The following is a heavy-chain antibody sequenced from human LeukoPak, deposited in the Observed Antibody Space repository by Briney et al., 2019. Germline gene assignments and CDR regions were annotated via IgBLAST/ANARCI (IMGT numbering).Heavy chain of an antibody. J-gene: IGHJ4*02. D-gene: IGHD5-12*01. CDR2: IYYSGST. V-gene: IGHV4-59*11. Sequence: PSETLSLTRTVSGGSISSHYWSWIRQPPGKGLGWIGYIYYSGSTNYNPSLKSRVTISVDTSKNQFSLKLGSVTAADTAVYYCARGYSGYDARLDYWGQGTLVTVSS. CDR1: GGSISSHY. CDR3: ARGYSGYDARLDY.